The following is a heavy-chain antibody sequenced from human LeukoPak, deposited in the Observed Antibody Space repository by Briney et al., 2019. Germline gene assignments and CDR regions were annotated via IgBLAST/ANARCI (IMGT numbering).Heavy chain of an antibody. CDR1: GYTFTTYG. D-gene: IGHD3-22*01. Sequence: ASVKVSCKASGYTFTTYGINWVRQAPGQGLEWMGWISAYSGNTIYAQKLQGRVTMTTDTSTSTAYMELRSLRSDDTAVYYCARAGYYDSSGPPDYWGQGTLVTVSS. CDR2: ISAYSGNT. V-gene: IGHV1-18*01. J-gene: IGHJ4*02. CDR3: ARAGYYDSSGPPDY.